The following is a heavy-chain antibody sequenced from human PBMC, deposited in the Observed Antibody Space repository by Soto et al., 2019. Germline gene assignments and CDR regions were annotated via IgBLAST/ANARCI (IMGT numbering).Heavy chain of an antibody. CDR1: GFTFRSFT. V-gene: IGHV3-21*01. CDR2: ISSNSAYI. Sequence: VGSLRLSCAASGFTFRSFTMNWVRQAPGKGLEWVSTISSNSAYIYYTDALRGRFTISGDNAKNSLHLQMNSLRAEDTAVYYCTRDASRDSSARGWFDPWGPGTLVTVSS. CDR3: TRDASRDSSARGWFDP. J-gene: IGHJ5*02. D-gene: IGHD6-13*01.